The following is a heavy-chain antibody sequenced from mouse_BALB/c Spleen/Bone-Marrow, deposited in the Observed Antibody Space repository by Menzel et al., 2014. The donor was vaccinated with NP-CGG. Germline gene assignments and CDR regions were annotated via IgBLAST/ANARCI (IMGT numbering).Heavy chain of an antibody. D-gene: IGHD1-1*01. CDR1: GYTLTDYY. J-gene: IGHJ3*01. Sequence: VQLKQSGPELVTPGASVKMSCKAYGYTLTDYYMKWVEESHGKSLEWMGVIIPKNGETFYNQKLKYKAILTVEKFSSTAYMQLNSLTSEDSAVYYCARSHYYGSSPAWFAYWGQGTLVTVSA. CDR2: IIPKNGET. V-gene: IGHV1S46*01. CDR3: ARSHYYGSSPAWFAY.